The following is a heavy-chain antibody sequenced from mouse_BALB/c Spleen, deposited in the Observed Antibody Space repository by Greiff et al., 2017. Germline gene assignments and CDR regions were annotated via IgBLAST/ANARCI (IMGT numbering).Heavy chain of an antibody. Sequence: EVKLMESGAELVRPGALVKLSCKASGFNIKDYYMHWVKQRPEQGLEWIGWIDPENGNTIYDPKFQGKASITADTSSNTAYLQLSSLTSEDTAVYYCARGGGYFPFAYWGQGTLVTVSA. D-gene: IGHD2-3*01. CDR2: IDPENGNT. V-gene: IGHV14-1*02. CDR3: ARGGGYFPFAY. J-gene: IGHJ3*01. CDR1: GFNIKDYY.